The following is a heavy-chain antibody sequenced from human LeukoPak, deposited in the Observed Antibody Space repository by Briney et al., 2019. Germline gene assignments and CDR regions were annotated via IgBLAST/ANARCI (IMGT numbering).Heavy chain of an antibody. J-gene: IGHJ4*02. V-gene: IGHV3-48*03. CDR3: AKGMAYYYDSSGYYYFDY. D-gene: IGHD3-22*01. CDR2: ISSSGSTI. CDR1: GFTFSSYE. Sequence: GGSLRLSCAASGFTFSSYEMNWVRQAPGKGLEWVSYISSSGSTIYYADSVKGRFTISRDNAKNSLYLQMNSLRAEDTAVYYCAKGMAYYYDSSGYYYFDYWGQGTLVTVSS.